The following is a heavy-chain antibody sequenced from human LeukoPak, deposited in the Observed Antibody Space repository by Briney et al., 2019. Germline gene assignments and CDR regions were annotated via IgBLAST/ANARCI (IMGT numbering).Heavy chain of an antibody. CDR1: GFTFSSYA. CDR3: ARRPPALGAFDI. J-gene: IGHJ3*02. V-gene: IGHV4-39*01. Sequence: PGGSLRLSCAASGFTFSSYAMSWVRQAPGKGLEWIGSIYNSGSTYYNPSLKTRVTISADTSKNQFSLQLSSVTAADTAIYYCARRPPALGAFDIWGHGTMVTVSS. CDR2: IYNSGST.